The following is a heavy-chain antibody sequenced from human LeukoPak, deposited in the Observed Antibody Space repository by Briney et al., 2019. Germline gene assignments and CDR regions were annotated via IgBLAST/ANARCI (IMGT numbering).Heavy chain of an antibody. CDR1: GFTFSPYW. V-gene: IGHV3-7*01. J-gene: IGHJ4*02. Sequence: GGSLRLSCATSGFTFSPYWMNGVRQAPGKGLEWVANVNPDGSETYYLDSVTGRFTISRDNVKNSLYLLMNSLRAEDTAVYYCGRWGIEAAIDYWGQGTLVTVSS. CDR2: VNPDGSET. D-gene: IGHD2-2*01. CDR3: GRWGIEAAIDY.